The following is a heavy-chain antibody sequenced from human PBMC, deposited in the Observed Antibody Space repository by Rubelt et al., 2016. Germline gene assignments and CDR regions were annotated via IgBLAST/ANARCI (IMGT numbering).Heavy chain of an antibody. CDR1: GFTFSSYA. Sequence: QPGGSLRLSCAASGFTFSSYAMSWVRQAPGKGLEWVSTIIGSDGNTYYADSVKGRFTISGDSSKNTMYLQMKSLRADDTAVYYCARAPGVGVAGTDNWGQGTLVTVSS. V-gene: IGHV3-23*01. J-gene: IGHJ4*02. CDR3: ARAPGVGVAGTDN. CDR2: IIGSDGNT. D-gene: IGHD6-19*01.